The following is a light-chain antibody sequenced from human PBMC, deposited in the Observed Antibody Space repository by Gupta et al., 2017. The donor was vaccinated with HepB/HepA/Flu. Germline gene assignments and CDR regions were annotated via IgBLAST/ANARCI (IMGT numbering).Light chain of an antibody. CDR2: AAS. Sequence: DIQMTQSPSSLSASVGDRVTITCRASQSISSYLNWYQQKPGKAPKLLIYAASSWQSGVPSRFSGSGSGTDFTLTISRLQPEDFATYYCQQSDSTPGTFGQGTKVEIK. J-gene: IGKJ1*01. V-gene: IGKV1-39*01. CDR3: QQSDSTPGT. CDR1: QSISSY.